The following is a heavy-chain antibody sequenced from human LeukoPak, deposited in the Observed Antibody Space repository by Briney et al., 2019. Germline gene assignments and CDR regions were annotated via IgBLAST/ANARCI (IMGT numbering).Heavy chain of an antibody. CDR2: INSDGSTT. J-gene: IGHJ4*02. CDR3: ARARWSSTGWFLGY. D-gene: IGHD6-19*01. V-gene: IGHV3-74*01. CDR1: GFTFSSYW. Sequence: GGSLRLSCAASGFTFSSYWMHWVRQAPGKGLVWVSRINSDGSTTSYADSVKGRFTISRDNAKDALHLQMDNLRVEDTAVYYCARARWSSTGWFLGYWGQGTLVTVSS.